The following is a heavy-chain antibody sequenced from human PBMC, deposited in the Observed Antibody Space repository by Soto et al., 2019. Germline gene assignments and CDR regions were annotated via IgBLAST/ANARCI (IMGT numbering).Heavy chain of an antibody. CDR3: ARDPVKNVDTAMVDY. V-gene: IGHV1-69*13. J-gene: IGHJ4*02. CDR1: GGTFSSYA. CDR2: IIPIFGTA. D-gene: IGHD5-18*01. Sequence: GASVKVSCKASGGTFSSYAISWVRQAPGQGLEWMGGIIPIFGTANYAQKFQGRVTITADESTITAYMELSSLRSEDTAVYYCARDPVKNVDTAMVDYWGQGTLVTVSS.